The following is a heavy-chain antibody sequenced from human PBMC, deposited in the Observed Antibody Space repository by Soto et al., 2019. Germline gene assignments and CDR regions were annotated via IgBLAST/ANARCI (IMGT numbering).Heavy chain of an antibody. V-gene: IGHV3-48*02. D-gene: IGHD3-22*01. CDR3: ARDPRYYDSSGYYY. CDR2: ISSSSSTI. Sequence: GGSLRLSCAASGFTFSSYSMNWVRQAPGKGLEWVSYISSSSSTIYYADSVKGRFTISRDNAKNSLYLQMNSLRDEDTAVYYCARDPRYYDSSGYYYWGQGTLVTVSS. CDR1: GFTFSSYS. J-gene: IGHJ4*02.